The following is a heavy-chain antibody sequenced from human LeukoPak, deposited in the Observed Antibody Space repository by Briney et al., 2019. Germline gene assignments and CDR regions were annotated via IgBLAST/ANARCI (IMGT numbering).Heavy chain of an antibody. CDR3: ARGPGDYDASDI. V-gene: IGHV1-3*01. J-gene: IGHJ3*02. CDR1: GYTFTNHA. Sequence: GASVRVSCTGSGYTFTNHALQWVRQAPGQRLEWMGWINAGNGNTKYSQKFQDRFTITRDTSATTAYMELSSLRSEDTAVYYCARGPGDYDASDIWGQGTMVTVSS. D-gene: IGHD4-11*01. CDR2: INAGNGNT.